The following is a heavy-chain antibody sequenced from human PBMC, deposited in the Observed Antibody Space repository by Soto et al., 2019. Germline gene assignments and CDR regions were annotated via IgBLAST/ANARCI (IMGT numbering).Heavy chain of an antibody. Sequence: SSVKVSCKASGGTFSSYAISWVRQAPGQGLEWMGGIIPIFGTANYAQKFQGRVTITADESTSTAYMELSSLRSEDTTVYYCARDPWPRGGMDVWGQGTTVTVSS. V-gene: IGHV1-69*13. CDR2: IIPIFGTA. J-gene: IGHJ6*02. D-gene: IGHD3-10*01. CDR3: ARDPWPRGGMDV. CDR1: GGTFSSYA.